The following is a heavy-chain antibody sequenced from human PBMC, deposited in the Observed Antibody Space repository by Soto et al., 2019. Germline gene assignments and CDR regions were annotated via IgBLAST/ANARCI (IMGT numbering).Heavy chain of an antibody. J-gene: IGHJ5*02. CDR2: ISSSSSYI. V-gene: IGHV3-21*01. CDR1: GFTFSSYS. D-gene: IGHD6-13*01. CDR3: ARGPIAAAGTFYWFDP. Sequence: VGSLRLSCAASGFTFSSYSMNWVRQAPGKGLEWVSSISSSSSYIYYADSVKGRFTISRDNAKNSLYLQMNSLRAEDAAVYYCARGPIAAAGTFYWFDPWGQGTLVTAPQ.